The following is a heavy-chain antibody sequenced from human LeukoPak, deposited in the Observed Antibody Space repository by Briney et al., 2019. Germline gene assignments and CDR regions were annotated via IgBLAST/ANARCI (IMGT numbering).Heavy chain of an antibody. CDR2: ISSSGSTI. CDR1: GFTFSSYE. CDR3: AKDRPGYSNLWAY. D-gene: IGHD6-13*01. Sequence: PGGSLRLSCAVSGFTFSSYEMNWVRQAPGKGLEWVSYISSSGSTIYYADSVKGRFTISRDNAKNSLYLQMNSLRAEDTAVYYCAKDRPGYSNLWAYWGQGTLVTVSS. V-gene: IGHV3-48*03. J-gene: IGHJ4*02.